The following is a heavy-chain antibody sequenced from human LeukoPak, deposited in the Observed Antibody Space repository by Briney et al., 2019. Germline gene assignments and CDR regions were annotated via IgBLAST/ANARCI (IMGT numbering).Heavy chain of an antibody. CDR2: LSPNSGVT. CDR3: TRDTYSGSYSPLPY. D-gene: IGHD1-26*01. CDR1: GYTFTGYF. J-gene: IGHJ4*02. V-gene: IGHV1-2*02. Sequence: ASVKVSCKASGYTFTGYFMHWVRQAPGQGPEWMRWLSPNSGVTNYAQKFRGRVTLTRDTSISTAYMELRSLTSDDTAVYYCTRDTYSGSYSPLPYWGQGTLVTVSS.